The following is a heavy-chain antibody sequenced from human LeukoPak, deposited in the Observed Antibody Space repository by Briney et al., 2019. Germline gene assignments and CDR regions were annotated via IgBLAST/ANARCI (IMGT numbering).Heavy chain of an antibody. CDR1: GFTFRSHA. V-gene: IGHV3-23*01. D-gene: IGHD2-21*01. CDR3: AKDFRIGYSAHFDY. J-gene: IGHJ4*02. Sequence: GGSQRLSCVGSGFTFRSHAMSWVRQAPEKGLEFVSGIYENGGTTYYADSVKGRFSISRDNSKNTLYLQMDSLRGEDTAVYYCAKDFRIGYSAHFDYWGQGALVTVSS. CDR2: IYENGGTT.